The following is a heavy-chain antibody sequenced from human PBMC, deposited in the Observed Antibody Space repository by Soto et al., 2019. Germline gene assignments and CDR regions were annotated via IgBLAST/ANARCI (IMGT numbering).Heavy chain of an antibody. V-gene: IGHV4-39*01. CDR3: ERTPPKPGIAEHKRKPNWFDP. CDR2: IYYSGST. Sequence: SETLSLTCTVSGGSISSSSYYWGWIRQPPGKGLEWIGSIYYSGSTYYNPSLKSRVTISVDTSKNQFSLKLSSVTAADTAVYYCERTPPKPGIAEHKRKPNWFDPWGQGTLVTVSS. CDR1: GGSISSSSYY. D-gene: IGHD6-13*01. J-gene: IGHJ5*02.